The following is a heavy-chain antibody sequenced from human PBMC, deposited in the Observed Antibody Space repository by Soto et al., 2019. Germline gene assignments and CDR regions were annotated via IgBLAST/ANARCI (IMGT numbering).Heavy chain of an antibody. D-gene: IGHD2-15*01. V-gene: IGHV5-51*01. Sequence: PCESLKISCKGSGYSFTTYWIGLVLQMPGKGLEWMGIIYPGDSDTRYSPSFQGQVTISADKSISTAYLQWSSLKASDTAMYYCARQSQYCSGGSCYYQLDYWGQGTLVTVSS. CDR3: ARQSQYCSGGSCYYQLDY. CDR1: GYSFTTYW. J-gene: IGHJ4*02. CDR2: IYPGDSDT.